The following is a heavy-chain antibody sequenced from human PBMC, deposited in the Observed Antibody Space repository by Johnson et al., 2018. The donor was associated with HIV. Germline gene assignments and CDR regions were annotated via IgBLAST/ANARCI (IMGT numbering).Heavy chain of an antibody. D-gene: IGHD3-22*01. CDR2: IKQDGRER. CDR1: GFTFSSYC. CDR3: AREIRITMIKGHGGVAFDI. J-gene: IGHJ3*02. Sequence: VQLVESGGGVVQPGGSLRLSCAASGFTFSSYCMSWVRQAPGKGLEWVANIKQDGRERYYVDSVKGRFTISRDNAKNSLYLQINSLRAEDTALYYCAREIRITMIKGHGGVAFDIWGQGTMVTVSS. V-gene: IGHV3-7*05.